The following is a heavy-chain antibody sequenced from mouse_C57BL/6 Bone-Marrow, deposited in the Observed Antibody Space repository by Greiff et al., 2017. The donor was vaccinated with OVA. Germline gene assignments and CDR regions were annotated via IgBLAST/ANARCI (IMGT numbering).Heavy chain of an antibody. J-gene: IGHJ1*03. CDR1: GYTFTSYG. CDR2: IYPRSGNT. Sequence: VKLVESGAELARPGASVKLSCKASGYTFTSYGISWVKQRTGQGLEWIGEIYPRSGNTYYNEKFKGKATLTADKSSSTAYMELRSLTSEDSAVYFCARSGSNWYFDVWGTGTTVTVSS. CDR3: ARSGSNWYFDV. V-gene: IGHV1-81*01. D-gene: IGHD3-1*01.